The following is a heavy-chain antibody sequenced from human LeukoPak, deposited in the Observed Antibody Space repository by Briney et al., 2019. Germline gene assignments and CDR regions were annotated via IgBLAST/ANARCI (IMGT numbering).Heavy chain of an antibody. CDR3: VRQSHDSSWYYDY. Sequence: PSETLSLTCTVSGGSISGYYWSWIRQAPGEGLEWIAYIHYNGRTNYNPSLESRLTISVDTSENEFSLQMRSVTAADTAVYYCVRQSHDSSWYYDYWGRGILVTVSS. D-gene: IGHD3-22*01. CDR2: IHYNGRT. J-gene: IGHJ4*02. CDR1: GGSISGYY. V-gene: IGHV4-59*08.